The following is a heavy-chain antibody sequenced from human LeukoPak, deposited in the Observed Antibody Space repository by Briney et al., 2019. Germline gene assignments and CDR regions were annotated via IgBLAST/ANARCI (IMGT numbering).Heavy chain of an antibody. CDR1: GFTFSSYW. CDR3: ARGPNSNWSGLDF. Sequence: GGSLRLSCAVSGFTFSSYWMHWVRQAPGKRLVWVSRIDRDGSRINYADSVKGRSTISRDNGKNTLFLQMNSLRAEDAAVYYCARGPNSNWSGLDFWGQGTLLTVSS. CDR2: IDRDGSRI. V-gene: IGHV3-74*01. J-gene: IGHJ4*02. D-gene: IGHD6-6*01.